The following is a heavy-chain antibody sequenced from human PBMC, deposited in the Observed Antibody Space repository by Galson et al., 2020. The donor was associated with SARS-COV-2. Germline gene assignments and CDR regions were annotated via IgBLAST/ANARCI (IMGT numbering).Heavy chain of an antibody. Sequence: SGPTLVKLTQTLTLTCTFSGFSLSTSGMCVTWIRQPPGKALEWLARIDWDDDKYYSTSLKTRLTISTDTSKNQVVLTMTNMDPVDTATYYCARMLTTVTAYDYWGQGTLVTVSS. D-gene: IGHD4-17*01. V-gene: IGHV2-70*11. CDR2: IDWDDDK. J-gene: IGHJ4*02. CDR1: GFSLSTSGMC. CDR3: ARMLTTVTAYDY.